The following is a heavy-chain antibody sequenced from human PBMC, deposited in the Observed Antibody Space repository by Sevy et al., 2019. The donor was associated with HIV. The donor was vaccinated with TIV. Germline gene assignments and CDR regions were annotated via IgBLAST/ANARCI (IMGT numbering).Heavy chain of an antibody. D-gene: IGHD1-26*01. Sequence: GGFLRLSCAASGFTFSYYDMHWVRQPTGKGLEWVSGFGIAGDTYYSHSVKGRFTISRENAKNSLYLQMNSLRAGDTAVYYCARKRVSYSHFDYWGQGTLVTVSS. J-gene: IGHJ4*02. CDR1: GFTFSYYD. V-gene: IGHV3-13*01. CDR3: ARKRVSYSHFDY. CDR2: FGIAGDT.